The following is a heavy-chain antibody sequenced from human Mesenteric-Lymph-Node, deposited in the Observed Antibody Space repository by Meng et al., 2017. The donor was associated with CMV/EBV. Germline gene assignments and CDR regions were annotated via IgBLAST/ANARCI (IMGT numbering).Heavy chain of an antibody. Sequence: ASVKVSCKASGYTFTSYYMYWVRQAPGQGLECMGIINPIAGSTNYAQKFQGRVTMTRDTSTSTVYMELSSLRSEDTAVYYCARRSSRTSNWLDPWGQGTPVTVSS. CDR2: INPIAGST. CDR1: GYTFTSYY. J-gene: IGHJ5*02. CDR3: ARRSSRTSNWLDP. D-gene: IGHD2-2*01. V-gene: IGHV1-46*01.